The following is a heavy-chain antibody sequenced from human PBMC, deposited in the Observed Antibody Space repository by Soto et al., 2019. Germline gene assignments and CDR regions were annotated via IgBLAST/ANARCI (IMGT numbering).Heavy chain of an antibody. CDR1: GFTFSTYG. D-gene: IGHD2-21*02. CDR3: AKDLQSYGDSAYYCYGMDV. J-gene: IGHJ6*02. Sequence: QVQLVESGGGEVQPGRSLTISCAASGFTFSTYGMHWVRQTPGKGLEWVAVISYDGTKKFYSDSVRGRFTISIDNFKNTLTLHMNSLRADDTAVYSCAKDLQSYGDSAYYCYGMDVWGLGTRITVSS. CDR2: ISYDGTKK. V-gene: IGHV3-30*18.